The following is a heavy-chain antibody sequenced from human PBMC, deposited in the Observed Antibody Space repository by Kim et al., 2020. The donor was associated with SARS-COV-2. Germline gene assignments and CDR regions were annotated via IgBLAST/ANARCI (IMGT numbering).Heavy chain of an antibody. J-gene: IGHJ3*02. Sequence: SETLSLTCTVSGGSISSSSYYWGWIRQPPGKGLEWIGSIYYSGSTYYNPSLKSRVTISVDTSKNQFSLKLSSVTAADTAVYYCARLGGLAAAAFDAFDIWGQGTMVTVSS. D-gene: IGHD6-13*01. V-gene: IGHV4-39*01. CDR1: GGSISSSSYY. CDR2: IYYSGST. CDR3: ARLGGLAAAAFDAFDI.